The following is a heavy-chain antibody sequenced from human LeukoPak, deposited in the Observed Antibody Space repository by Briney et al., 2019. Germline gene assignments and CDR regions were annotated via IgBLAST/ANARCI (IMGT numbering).Heavy chain of an antibody. CDR1: GFTFSSYW. V-gene: IGHV3-74*01. Sequence: GRSLRLSCVASGFTFSSYWIHWVRQAPGKGLVWVSRISGDGGSTDYADSVKGRFTISRDNAKNTLYLQMNSLRVEDTAVYYCVRGGVDYWGQGTLVTVSS. J-gene: IGHJ4*02. CDR2: ISGDGGST. D-gene: IGHD3-16*01. CDR3: VRGGVDY.